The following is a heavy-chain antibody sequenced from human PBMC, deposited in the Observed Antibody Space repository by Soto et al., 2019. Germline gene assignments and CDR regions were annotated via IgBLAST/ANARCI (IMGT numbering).Heavy chain of an antibody. V-gene: IGHV1-18*01. CDR2: ISGYTGNA. J-gene: IGHJ3*02. CDR1: GNIVNNYG. Sequence: GASVKVSCKAFGNIVNNYGINWVRQAPGQGLEWMGCISGYTGNAHYSPKVQGRVTMTTDTSTTTAYMELSSLTSDDTALYYCARDPKGGYSYGIDAFDIWGQGTMVTVSS. D-gene: IGHD5-18*01. CDR3: ARDPKGGYSYGIDAFDI.